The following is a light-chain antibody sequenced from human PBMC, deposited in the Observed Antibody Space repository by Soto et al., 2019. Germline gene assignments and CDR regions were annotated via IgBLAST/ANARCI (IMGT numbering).Light chain of an antibody. CDR3: QHLDSFPLA. J-gene: IGKJ4*01. V-gene: IGKV1-9*01. CDR2: AAS. CDR1: QSISSH. Sequence: DIQLTQSPSFLSASVGDRVTITCRASQSISSHVAWYRQKSGKAPMLLIYAASTLQSGVPSRFGGSGSGTEFTLTISSLHPEDFATYYCQHLDSFPLAFGGGTTVEI.